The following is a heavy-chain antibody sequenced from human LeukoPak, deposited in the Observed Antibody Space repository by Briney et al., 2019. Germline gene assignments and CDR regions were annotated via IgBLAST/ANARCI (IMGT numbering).Heavy chain of an antibody. CDR3: AKAPTYDSSGYYFDY. D-gene: IGHD3-22*01. J-gene: IGHJ4*02. CDR2: TSWNSGSI. Sequence: GGSLRLSCAASGFTFDDYAMHWVRQAPGKGLEWVSGTSWNSGSIGYADSVKGRFTISRDNAKNSLYLQMNSLRAEDTALYYCAKAPTYDSSGYYFDYWGQGTLVTVSS. CDR1: GFTFDDYA. V-gene: IGHV3-9*01.